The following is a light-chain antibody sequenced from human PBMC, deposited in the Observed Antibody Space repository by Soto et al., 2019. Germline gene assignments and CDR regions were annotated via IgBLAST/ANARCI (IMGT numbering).Light chain of an antibody. CDR1: QGISTW. CDR2: DAS. Sequence: DIQMTQSPSTLSASVGDRVTITCRASQGISTWLAWYQQKPGKAPKLLIYDASSLESGVSSRFSGSGSGTAFTLTISSLQPDDFATYYCQQYNSYPWTFGQGTKVEIK. J-gene: IGKJ1*01. CDR3: QQYNSYPWT. V-gene: IGKV1-5*01.